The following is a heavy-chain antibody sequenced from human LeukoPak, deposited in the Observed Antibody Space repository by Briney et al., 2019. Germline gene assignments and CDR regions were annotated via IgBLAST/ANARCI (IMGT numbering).Heavy chain of an antibody. Sequence: GGSLRLSCAASGFTFKTYGMHWVRQAPGKGPEWVASIFHDGSYKFYADSVKGRFTISRDNSKNTLYLQMNSLRAEDTAVYYCAKDGWFGESYAFDIWGKGTMVTVSS. CDR1: GFTFKTYG. D-gene: IGHD3-10*01. CDR3: AKDGWFGESYAFDI. V-gene: IGHV3-30*02. CDR2: IFHDGSYK. J-gene: IGHJ3*02.